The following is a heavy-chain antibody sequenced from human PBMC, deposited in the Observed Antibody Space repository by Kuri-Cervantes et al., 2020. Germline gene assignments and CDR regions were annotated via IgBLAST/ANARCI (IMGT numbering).Heavy chain of an antibody. CDR1: GFTFSSYG. CDR2: IWYDGSNK. CDR3: ARVRPDYYDSSGLDY. J-gene: IGHJ4*02. V-gene: IGHV3-33*01. D-gene: IGHD3-22*01. Sequence: GESLKISCAASGFTFSSYGMHWVRQAPGKGLEWVAVIWYDGSNKYYADSVKGRFTISRDNSKNTLYLQMNSLRAEDTAVYYCARVRPDYYDSSGLDYWGQGTLVTVSS.